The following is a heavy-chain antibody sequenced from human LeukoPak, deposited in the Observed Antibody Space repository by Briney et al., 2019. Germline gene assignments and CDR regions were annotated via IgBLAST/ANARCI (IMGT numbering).Heavy chain of an antibody. CDR1: GFTFSGYW. CDR3: ARGGTYASGSYNY. D-gene: IGHD3-10*01. V-gene: IGHV3-74*01. Sequence: PGGSLRLSCAASGFTFSGYWMHWVRQAPGKGLVWVSHLNSGGSVITYADSVKGRFTISRDNAKNTQYLQMDSLRDEDTAVYYCARGGTYASGSYNYWGQGTLVTVSS. J-gene: IGHJ4*02. CDR2: LNSGGSVI.